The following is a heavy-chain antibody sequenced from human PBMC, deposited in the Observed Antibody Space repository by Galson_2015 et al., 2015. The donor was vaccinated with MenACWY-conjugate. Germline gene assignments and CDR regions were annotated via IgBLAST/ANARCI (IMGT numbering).Heavy chain of an antibody. CDR1: GFTFSSYA. D-gene: IGHD6-13*01. CDR3: AKDSGSGYSSSWYIFDY. CDR2: ISGSGGST. V-gene: IGHV3-23*01. Sequence: SLRLSCAASGFTFSSYAITWVRQAPGKGLERVSAISGSGGSTNYADSVKGRFTISRDNSKNTLYLQMNSLRAEDTAVYYCAKDSGSGYSSSWYIFDYWGQGTLVTVSS. J-gene: IGHJ4*02.